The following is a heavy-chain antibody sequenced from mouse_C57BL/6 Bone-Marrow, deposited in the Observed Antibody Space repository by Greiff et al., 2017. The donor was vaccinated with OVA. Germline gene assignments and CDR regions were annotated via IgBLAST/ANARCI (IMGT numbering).Heavy chain of an antibody. CDR3: ARTNIYDYPFAY. D-gene: IGHD2-4*01. Sequence: QVQLQQPGAELVKPGASVKLSCKASGYTFTSYWMQWVKQRPGQGLEWIGEIDPSDSYTNYNQTFKGKATLTVDTSSSTAYMQLSSLTSEDSAVYYCARTNIYDYPFAYWGQGTLVTVSA. CDR2: IDPSDSYT. V-gene: IGHV1-50*01. CDR1: GYTFTSYW. J-gene: IGHJ3*01.